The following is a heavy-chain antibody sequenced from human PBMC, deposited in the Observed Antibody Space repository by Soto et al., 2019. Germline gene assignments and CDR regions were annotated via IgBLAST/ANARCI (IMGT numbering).Heavy chain of an antibody. CDR2: INPNSGGT. J-gene: IGHJ6*02. CDR3: AILHSYYYDSSGPHLMDV. CDR1: GYTVTGYY. Sequence: ASVKVCCKASGYTVTGYYMHWVRQAPGQWLELMGWINPNSGGTNYAQKFQGWVTMTRDTSISTAYMELSRLRSDDTAVYYCAILHSYYYDSSGPHLMDVWGPGTTVTVYS. D-gene: IGHD3-22*01. V-gene: IGHV1-2*04.